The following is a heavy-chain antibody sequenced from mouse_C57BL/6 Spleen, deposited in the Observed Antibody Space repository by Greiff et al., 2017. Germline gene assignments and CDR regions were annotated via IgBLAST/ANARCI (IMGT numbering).Heavy chain of an antibody. D-gene: IGHD1-1*01. Sequence: VQLQQSGPELVKPGASVKISCKASGYAFSSSWMTWVKQRPGKGLEWIGRIYPGDGDTNYNGKFKGKATLTADKSSSTAYMQLSSLTSEDCAVYSCETADGSRDDGCFDVWGTGTTVTVSS. V-gene: IGHV1-82*01. CDR3: ETADGSRDDGCFDV. J-gene: IGHJ1*03. CDR2: IYPGDGDT. CDR1: GYAFSSSW.